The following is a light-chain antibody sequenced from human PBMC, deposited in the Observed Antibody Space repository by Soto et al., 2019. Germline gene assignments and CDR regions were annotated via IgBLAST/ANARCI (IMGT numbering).Light chain of an antibody. CDR2: EGS. Sequence: QSALTQPASVSGSPGQSITISCTGTSSDVGSYNLVSWYQQHPGKAPKLMIYEGSKRPSGVSNRFSGSKSGNTASLTISGHQAEDEADYYCCSYAGSSTLFVFGTGTKLTVL. CDR1: SSDVGSYNL. CDR3: CSYAGSSTLFV. J-gene: IGLJ1*01. V-gene: IGLV2-23*01.